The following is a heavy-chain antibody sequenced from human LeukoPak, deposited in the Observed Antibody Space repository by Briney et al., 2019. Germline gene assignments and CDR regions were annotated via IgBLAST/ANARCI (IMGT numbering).Heavy chain of an antibody. CDR1: GYSFTSYW. V-gene: IGHV5-51*01. J-gene: IGHJ4*02. CDR3: ARPTGGYDFWSGYYYFDY. Sequence: GESLKISCKGSGYSFTSYWIGCVRQMPGKGLEWMGIIYPGDSDTRYSLSFQGQVTISAGKSISTAYLQWSSLKASDTAMYYCARPTGGYDFWSGYYYFDYWGQGTLVTVSS. D-gene: IGHD3-3*01. CDR2: IYPGDSDT.